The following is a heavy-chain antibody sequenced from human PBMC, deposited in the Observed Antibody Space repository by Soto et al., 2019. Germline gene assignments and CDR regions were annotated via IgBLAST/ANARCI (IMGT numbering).Heavy chain of an antibody. V-gene: IGHV4-30-4*01. D-gene: IGHD3-16*01. J-gene: IGHJ3*02. Sequence: QVQLQESGPGLVKPSQTLSLTCTVSGGSISSGDYYWSWIRQPPGKGLEWIGYIYYSGSTYYNPSLKSRVTTSVDTAKNQFSLKLCSVTAADTAVYYCARARTYYDYVWGSYGAYAFDIWGQGTMVTVSS. CDR2: IYYSGST. CDR1: GGSISSGDYY. CDR3: ARARTYYDYVWGSYGAYAFDI.